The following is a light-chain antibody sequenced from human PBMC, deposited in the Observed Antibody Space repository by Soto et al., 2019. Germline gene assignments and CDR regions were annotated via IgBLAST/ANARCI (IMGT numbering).Light chain of an antibody. V-gene: IGKV1-9*01. J-gene: IGKJ4*01. CDR3: QRYNNWPLT. CDR1: QVISTS. CDR2: AAS. Sequence: DIQLTQSPSFLSPSIGESVTITCRASQVISTSLAWYQVKPGKAPKLLIYAASTLESGVPSRFSATVSGTEFSLTINSLQSEDFAIYYCQRYNNWPLTFGGGTKVDIK.